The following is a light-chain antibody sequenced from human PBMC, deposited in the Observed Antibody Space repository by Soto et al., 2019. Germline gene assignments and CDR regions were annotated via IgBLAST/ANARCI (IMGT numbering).Light chain of an antibody. CDR2: AAS. CDR3: QETYSTPFP. V-gene: IGKV1-39*01. Sequence: DIQMTQSPSSLSASVGDRVTITCRASQTISNYLNWYQEKPGRAPKLLIYAASNLQSGVPSRFSGSGSGTDFTLTITNLQPEDFATYYCQETYSTPFPFGPGTNVDVK. CDR1: QTISNY. J-gene: IGKJ3*01.